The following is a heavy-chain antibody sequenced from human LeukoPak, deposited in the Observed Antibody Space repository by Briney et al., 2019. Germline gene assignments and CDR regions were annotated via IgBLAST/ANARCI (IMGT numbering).Heavy chain of an antibody. D-gene: IGHD1-26*01. CDR2: INPNSGGT. CDR1: GYTFTGYY. CDR3: ARGPGGGNYSDAFDI. V-gene: IGHV1-2*02. J-gene: IGHJ3*02. Sequence: ASVKLSCKASGYTFTGYYIHWVRQAPGQGLEWMGWINPNSGGTNYAQKFQGRVTMTRDTSISTAYMDLSRLRSDDTAVYYCARGPGGGNYSDAFDIWGQGTMVTVSS.